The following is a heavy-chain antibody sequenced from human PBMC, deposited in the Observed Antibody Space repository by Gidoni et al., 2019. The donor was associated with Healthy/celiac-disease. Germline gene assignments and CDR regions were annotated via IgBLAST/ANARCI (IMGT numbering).Heavy chain of an antibody. V-gene: IGHV1-3*01. Sequence: QVQLVQSGAEVKKPGASVKVSCKASGYTFTSYAMHWVRQAPGQRLEWMGWINAGNGNTKYSQKFQGRVTITRDTSASTAYMELSSLRSEDTAVYYCARAPVTTLRYNWFDPWGQGTLVTVSS. CDR1: GYTFTSYA. D-gene: IGHD1-1*01. CDR2: INAGNGNT. CDR3: ARAPVTTLRYNWFDP. J-gene: IGHJ5*02.